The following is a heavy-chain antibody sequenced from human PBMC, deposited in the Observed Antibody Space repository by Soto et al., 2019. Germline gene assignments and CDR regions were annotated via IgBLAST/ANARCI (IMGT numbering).Heavy chain of an antibody. CDR3: ARHTEHIAPIGWFDP. J-gene: IGHJ5*02. V-gene: IGHV3-48*04. D-gene: IGHD6-13*01. CDR1: GFTFSSYS. CDR2: VSSSSSTI. Sequence: EVQLVESGGGLVQPGGSLRLSCAASGFTFSSYSMNWVRQAPGKGLEWVSYVSSSSSTIYYADSVKGRFTITRDNAKNTLYKQMTSMRAEDTAVYYCARHTEHIAPIGWFDPWGQGTLVTVSS.